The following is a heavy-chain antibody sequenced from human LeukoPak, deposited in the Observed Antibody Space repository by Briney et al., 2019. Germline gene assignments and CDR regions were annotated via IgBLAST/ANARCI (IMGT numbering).Heavy chain of an antibody. V-gene: IGHV3-49*04. CDR2: IRSKVYGGTT. Sequence: GGSLRLSCTGFGFTFRDYAVSWVRQAPGKGLECIGFIRSKVYGGTTEYAASVKGRFTISRDDSKSIAYLQMNSPKTEDTAVYYCTRDPYYFDSSGYYHHAFDIWGQGTMVAVSS. J-gene: IGHJ3*02. CDR1: GFTFRDYA. CDR3: TRDPYYFDSSGYYHHAFDI. D-gene: IGHD3-22*01.